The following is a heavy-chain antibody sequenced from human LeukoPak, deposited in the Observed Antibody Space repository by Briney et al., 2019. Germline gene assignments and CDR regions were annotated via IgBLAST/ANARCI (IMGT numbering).Heavy chain of an antibody. CDR1: GFTFSTYA. V-gene: IGHV3-23*01. CDR2: IGSGGTT. CDR3: AKGKTRDWFDP. J-gene: IGHJ5*02. Sequence: GGSLRLSCVASGFTFSTYAMSWVRQAPGKGLEWVSAIGSGGTTYYADSVKGRFTISRDNSKNTLYLQMNSLRAEDTAVYYCAKGKTRDWFDPWGQGTLVTVSS.